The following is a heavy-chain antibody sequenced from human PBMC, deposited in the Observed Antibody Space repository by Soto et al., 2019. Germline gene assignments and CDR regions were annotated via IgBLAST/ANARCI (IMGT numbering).Heavy chain of an antibody. D-gene: IGHD6-13*01. J-gene: IGHJ4*02. V-gene: IGHV1-69*02. CDR3: ARDRDNSNWPNFDY. CDR1: GGTFSIYT. Sequence: GASVKVSCKASGGTFSIYTISWVRQAPGQGLEWMGRVIPIFDVTSYAQRFQGRVTITADKSTTTAYMELSSLRSEDTAVYYCARDRDNSNWPNFDYWGQGTLVTVSS. CDR2: VIPIFDVT.